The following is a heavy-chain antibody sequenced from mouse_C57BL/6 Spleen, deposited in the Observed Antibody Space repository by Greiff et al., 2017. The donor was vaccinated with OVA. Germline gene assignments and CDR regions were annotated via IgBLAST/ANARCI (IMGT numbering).Heavy chain of an antibody. Sequence: VQLQQPGAELVKPGASVKLSCKASGYTFTSYWMHWVKQRPGQGLEWIGMIHPNSGSTNYNEKFKSKATLTVDKSSSTAYMQLSSLTSEDSAVYYCARDDDESQYYYAMDYWGQGTSVTVSS. V-gene: IGHV1-64*01. CDR3: ARDDDESQYYYAMDY. J-gene: IGHJ4*01. CDR1: GYTFTSYW. CDR2: IHPNSGST.